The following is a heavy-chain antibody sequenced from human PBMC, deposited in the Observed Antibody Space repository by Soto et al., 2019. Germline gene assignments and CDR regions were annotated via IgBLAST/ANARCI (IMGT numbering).Heavy chain of an antibody. Sequence: PGGSLRLSCAASGITFSSYSMNWVRQAPGKGLEWVSSISSSSSYIYYADSVKGRFTISRDNAKNSLYLQMNSLRAEETAVYYCARDNEYYDFWSGYSSWGQGTLVTVSS. V-gene: IGHV3-21*01. D-gene: IGHD3-3*01. CDR2: ISSSSSYI. CDR3: ARDNEYYDFWSGYSS. J-gene: IGHJ5*02. CDR1: GITFSSYS.